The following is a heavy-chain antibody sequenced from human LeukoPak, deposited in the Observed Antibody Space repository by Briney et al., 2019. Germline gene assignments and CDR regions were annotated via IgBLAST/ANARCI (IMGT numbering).Heavy chain of an antibody. V-gene: IGHV1-69*01. CDR3: ALSGQVIGEYFQH. Sequence: SVKVSCKASGGTCSSYAISWVRQAPGQGLEWMGGIIPIFGTANYAQKFQGRVTITADESTSTAYMELSSLRSEDTAVYYCALSGQVIGEYFQHWGQGTLVTVSS. D-gene: IGHD2-15*01. CDR2: IIPIFGTA. CDR1: GGTCSSYA. J-gene: IGHJ1*01.